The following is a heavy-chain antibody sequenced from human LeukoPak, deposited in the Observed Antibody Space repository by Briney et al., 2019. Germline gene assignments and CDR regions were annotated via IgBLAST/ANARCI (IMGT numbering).Heavy chain of an antibody. CDR3: AEDVGRTGTNCFDP. D-gene: IGHD1-1*01. CDR1: GDTFTANY. Sequence: ASVTVSCKPSGDTFTANYLHWVRQAPGQGLEWLGWINLNTGYTKYAQKFRGRVTMTRDTSTSSAFMELSRLRSDDTAVYFCAEDVGRTGTNCFDPWGQGTLVTVSS. V-gene: IGHV1-2*02. J-gene: IGHJ5*02. CDR2: INLNTGYT.